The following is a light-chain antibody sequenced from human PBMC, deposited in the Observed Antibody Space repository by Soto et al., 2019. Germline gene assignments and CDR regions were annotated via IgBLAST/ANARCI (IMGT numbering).Light chain of an antibody. Sequence: EIVMTQSPGTLSVSPGERATLSCRASQGIGTNLAWYQQRPGQAPRLLIYGASSRATDIPARFTGRGSGTEFTLTISSLQSEDFAVYFCQQYNNWPLYTFGQGTKLEI. CDR2: GAS. V-gene: IGKV3-15*01. J-gene: IGKJ2*01. CDR1: QGIGTN. CDR3: QQYNNWPLYT.